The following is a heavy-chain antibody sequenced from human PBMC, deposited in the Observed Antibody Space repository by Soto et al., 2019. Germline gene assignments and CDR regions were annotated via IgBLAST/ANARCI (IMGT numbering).Heavy chain of an antibody. CDR2: IGWNSVNR. V-gene: IGHV3-9*01. CDR1: GFSFDDYA. J-gene: IGHJ4*02. D-gene: IGHD3-10*01. Sequence: DVHLVESGGGLVQPGRSLRLSCGASGFSFDDYAMHWVRQAPGKGLEWVASIGWNSVNRDYADCVKGRFTNSRDNAKNSLYLQMNSLRAEDTALYYCAKDVSGWSAGESPFPVDHWGQGTLVTVSS. CDR3: AKDVSGWSAGESPFPVDH.